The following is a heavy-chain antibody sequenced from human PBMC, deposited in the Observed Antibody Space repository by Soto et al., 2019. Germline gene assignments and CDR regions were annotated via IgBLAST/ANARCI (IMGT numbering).Heavy chain of an antibody. CDR1: GGSISSGGYY. Sequence: QVQLQESGPGLVKPSQTLSLTCTVSGGSISSGGYYWSWIRQHPGKGLEWIGSIYYSGSTYYNPSLKSRVTISVDTSKNQFSLKLSSVTAADTAVYYCARDTLIGSFGYSLHYDYYMDVWGKGTTVTVSS. CDR2: IYYSGST. V-gene: IGHV4-31*03. J-gene: IGHJ6*03. D-gene: IGHD5-18*01. CDR3: ARDTLIGSFGYSLHYDYYMDV.